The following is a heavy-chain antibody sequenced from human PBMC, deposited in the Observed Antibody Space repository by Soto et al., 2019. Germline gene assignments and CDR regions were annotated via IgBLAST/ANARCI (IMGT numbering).Heavy chain of an antibody. CDR2: IYYGGST. V-gene: IGHV4-59*08. CDR1: GDSISTDY. D-gene: IGHD7-27*01. CDR3: AKNWNWGSLVH. J-gene: IGHJ4*02. Sequence: SETLSLTCTVSGDSISTDYWSWIRQSPGKGLKWIGFIYYGGSTNYNPSLKSQVTISVDTPKNQFSLKLSSVTAADTAVYYCAKNWNWGSLVHWGQGTLVTVS.